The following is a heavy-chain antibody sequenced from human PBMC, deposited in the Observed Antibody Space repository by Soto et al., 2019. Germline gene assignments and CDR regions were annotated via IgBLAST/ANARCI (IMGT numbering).Heavy chain of an antibody. D-gene: IGHD3-3*01. V-gene: IGHV3-15*01. CDR1: GFTFSNAW. CDR3: TTDIRFLEWADGMDV. J-gene: IGHJ6*02. Sequence: GGSLRLSCAASGFTFSNAWMSWVRQAPGKGLEWVGRIKSKTDGGTTDYAAPVKGRFTISRDDSKNTLYPQMNSLKTEDTAVYYCTTDIRFLEWADGMDVWGQGTTVTV. CDR2: IKSKTDGGTT.